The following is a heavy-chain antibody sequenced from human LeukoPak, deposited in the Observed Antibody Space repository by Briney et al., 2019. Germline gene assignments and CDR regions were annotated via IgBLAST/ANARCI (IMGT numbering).Heavy chain of an antibody. D-gene: IGHD3-10*01. CDR1: GFILSNYG. V-gene: IGHV3-33*08. CDR2: IWYDGSNK. J-gene: IGHJ4*02. Sequence: PGGSLRLSCAASGFILSNYGVHWVRQAPGKGLEWVAVIWYDGSNKYYADSVKGRFTISRDNSKNTLYLQMNSLRAEDTAVYYCARELKLGPGITMVRGAIAGYFDYWGQGTLVTVSS. CDR3: ARELKLGPGITMVRGAIAGYFDY.